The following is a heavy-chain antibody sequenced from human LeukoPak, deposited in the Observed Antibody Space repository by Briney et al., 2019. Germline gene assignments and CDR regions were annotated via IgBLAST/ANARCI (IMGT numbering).Heavy chain of an antibody. Sequence: PSETLSLTCTVSGGSISSYYWSWIRQPPGKGLEWIGYIYYSGSTNYNPSLKSRVTISVDTSKNQFSLKLSSVTAADTAVYYCARHEQGYSYGYRYWGQGTLVTVSS. CDR2: IYYSGST. V-gene: IGHV4-59*08. J-gene: IGHJ4*02. CDR3: ARHEQGYSYGYRY. D-gene: IGHD5-18*01. CDR1: GGSISSYY.